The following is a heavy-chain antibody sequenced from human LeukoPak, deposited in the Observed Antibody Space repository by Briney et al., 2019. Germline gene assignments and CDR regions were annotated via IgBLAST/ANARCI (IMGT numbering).Heavy chain of an antibody. Sequence: GGSLRLSCAASGFTFSSYAMSWVRQAPGKGLEWVSGISGSGGSTYYAHSVKGRLTISRDNSKNTLYLQMNSLRAEDTAVYYCAKDPLYGMDVWGQGTTVTVSS. CDR3: AKDPLYGMDV. CDR1: GFTFSSYA. V-gene: IGHV3-23*01. J-gene: IGHJ6*02. CDR2: ISGSGGST.